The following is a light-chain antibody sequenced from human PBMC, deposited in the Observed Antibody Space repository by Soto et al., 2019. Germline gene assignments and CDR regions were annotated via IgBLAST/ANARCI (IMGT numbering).Light chain of an antibody. CDR1: SSDVGGHDY. CDR3: SSYAGSSNLRV. CDR2: EVT. V-gene: IGLV2-8*01. J-gene: IGLJ1*01. Sequence: QSVLTQPPSASGSPGQSVTISCTGTSSDVGGHDYVSWYQQHPGKAPKLIIYEVTKRPSGVPDRFSGSQSGNTASLTVSGLQAEDEDDYYCSSYAGSSNLRVVGTGTKLTVL.